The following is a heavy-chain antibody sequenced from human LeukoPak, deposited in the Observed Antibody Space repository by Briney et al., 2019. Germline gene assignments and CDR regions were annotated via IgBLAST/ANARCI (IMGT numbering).Heavy chain of an antibody. CDR3: AAGTAADF. Sequence: GGSLRLSCVVSGIPFSDYYMNWIRKAPGKELEWISYISSSSSYTDYADSVKGRFTISRDNAKSALYLQMHSLRLEDTAVYYCAAGTAADFWGQGTLATVSS. J-gene: IGHJ4*02. CDR2: ISSSSSYT. V-gene: IGHV3-11*03. CDR1: GIPFSDYY. D-gene: IGHD6-13*01.